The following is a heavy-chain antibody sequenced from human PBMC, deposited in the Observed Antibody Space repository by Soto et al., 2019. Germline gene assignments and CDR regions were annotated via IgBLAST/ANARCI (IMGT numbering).Heavy chain of an antibody. CDR2: IYSGGST. J-gene: IGHJ4*02. CDR3: ARGLVGATSEDPFDY. V-gene: IGHV3-66*01. Sequence: PGGSLRLSCAASGFTVSSNYMSWVRQAPGKGLEWVSVIYSGGSTYYADSVKGRFTISRDNSKNTLYLQMNSLRAEDTAVYYCARGLVGATSEDPFDYWGQGTLVTVSS. CDR1: GFTVSSNY. D-gene: IGHD1-26*01.